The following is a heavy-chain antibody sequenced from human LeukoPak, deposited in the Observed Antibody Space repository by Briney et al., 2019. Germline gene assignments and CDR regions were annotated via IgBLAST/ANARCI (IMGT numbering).Heavy chain of an antibody. CDR3: AKDSRWRRGYYSLDY. V-gene: IGHV3-11*06. D-gene: IGHD3-22*01. CDR2: ISSSSSYT. Sequence: PGGSLRLSCAASGFTFSDYYMSWIRQAPGKGLEWVSYISSSSSYTNYADSVKGRFTISRDNAKNSLYLQMSSLRAEDTAVYYCAKDSRWRRGYYSLDYWGQGTLVTVSS. J-gene: IGHJ4*02. CDR1: GFTFSDYY.